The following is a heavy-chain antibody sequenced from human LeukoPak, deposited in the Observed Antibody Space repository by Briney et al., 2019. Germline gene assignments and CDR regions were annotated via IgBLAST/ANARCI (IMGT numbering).Heavy chain of an antibody. D-gene: IGHD3-22*01. J-gene: IGHJ3*02. CDR1: GFTFSSYS. Sequence: GGSLRLSCAASGFTFSSYSMNWVRQAPGKGLEWVSSISSSSSYIYYADSVKGRFTISRDNAKNSLYLQMNSLRAEDTAVYYCARDRMIMGDAFDIWGQGTMVTVSS. CDR3: ARDRMIMGDAFDI. V-gene: IGHV3-21*01. CDR2: ISSSSSYI.